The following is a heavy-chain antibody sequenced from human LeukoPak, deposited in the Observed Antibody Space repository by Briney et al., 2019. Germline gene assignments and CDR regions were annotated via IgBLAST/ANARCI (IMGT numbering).Heavy chain of an antibody. CDR3: ATPYYYDSSGYYAFDI. D-gene: IGHD3-22*01. V-gene: IGHV4-30-4*07. Sequence: SETLSLTCAVSGGSISSGGYSWSWIRQPPGKGLEWIGYIYYSGSTYYNPSLQSRVTISVDTSKNQFSLKLSSVTAADTAVYYCATPYYYDSSGYYAFDIWGQGTMVTVSS. CDR1: GGSISSGGYS. J-gene: IGHJ3*02. CDR2: IYYSGST.